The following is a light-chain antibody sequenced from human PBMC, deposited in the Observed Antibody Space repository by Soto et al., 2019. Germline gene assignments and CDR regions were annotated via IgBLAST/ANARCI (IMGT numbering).Light chain of an antibody. Sequence: EIVLTQSPATLSLSPGERATLSCRASQSVSSYLAWYQQKPGQAPRLLIYDASNRATGIPARFSGSGSGTDFTLTISSLEPEDFAVYYCQHPETFGQGTKLEIK. V-gene: IGKV3-11*01. CDR3: QHPET. J-gene: IGKJ2*01. CDR2: DAS. CDR1: QSVSSY.